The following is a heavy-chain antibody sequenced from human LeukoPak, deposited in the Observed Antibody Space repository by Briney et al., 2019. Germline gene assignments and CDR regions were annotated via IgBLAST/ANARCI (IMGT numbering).Heavy chain of an antibody. Sequence: PGGSLRLSCAASGFTFSSYGMHWVRQAPGKGLEWVAVISYDGSNKYYADSVKGRFTISRDNSKNTLYLQMNSLRAEDTAVYYCAKDLDIVATIQDYWGQGTLVTVSS. J-gene: IGHJ4*02. CDR3: AKDLDIVATIQDY. D-gene: IGHD5-12*01. V-gene: IGHV3-30*18. CDR1: GFTFSSYG. CDR2: ISYDGSNK.